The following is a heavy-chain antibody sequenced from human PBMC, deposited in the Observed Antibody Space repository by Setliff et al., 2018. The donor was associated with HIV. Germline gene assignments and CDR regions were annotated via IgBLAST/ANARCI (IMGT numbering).Heavy chain of an antibody. CDR1: GYTFTTFG. CDR3: ARDSSFVAAYNYWSGFSYFDF. CDR2: IGADSGDT. Sequence: ASVKVSCKASGYTFTTFGISWVRQAPGQGLEWMGWIGADSGDTNYAQKFQGRVTMTTDTSTSTAYMELSSLRSEDTAVYYCARDSSFVAAYNYWSGFSYFDFWGQGTLVTVSS. D-gene: IGHD3-3*01. V-gene: IGHV1-18*01. J-gene: IGHJ4*02.